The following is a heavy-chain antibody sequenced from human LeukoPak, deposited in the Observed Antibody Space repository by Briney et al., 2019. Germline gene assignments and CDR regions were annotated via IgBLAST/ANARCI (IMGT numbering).Heavy chain of an antibody. V-gene: IGHV4-59*08. CDR1: GGSISTYY. J-gene: IGHJ4*02. CDR2: VYYSGVT. CDR3: ARRVATKPKYCFDS. D-gene: IGHD5-24*01. Sequence: SETLSLTCTVSGGSISTYYWTWLRQPPRKALVWIGFVYYSGVTKYNPSLESRVTISLDAPKNQFSLKLNSVTAADTAVYYCARRVATKPKYCFDSWGQGTLVTVSS.